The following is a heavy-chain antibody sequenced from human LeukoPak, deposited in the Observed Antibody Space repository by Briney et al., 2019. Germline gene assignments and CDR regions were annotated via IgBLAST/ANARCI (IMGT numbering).Heavy chain of an antibody. CDR2: VYYGGTT. D-gene: IGHD1-1*01. J-gene: IGHJ4*02. V-gene: IGHV4-39*07. Sequence: SETLSLTCSVSGGSMSSPYSYWGWIRQPPGKGLEWIGTVYYGGTTYSNPSVKSRLTISLDSSKNQFSLKLNSVTAADTAVYYCAVETTPFDYWGQGALVTVSS. CDR3: AVETTPFDY. CDR1: GGSMSSPYSY.